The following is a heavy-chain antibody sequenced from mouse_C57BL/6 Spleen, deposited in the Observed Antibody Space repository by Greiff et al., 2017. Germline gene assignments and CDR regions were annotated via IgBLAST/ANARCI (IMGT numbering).Heavy chain of an antibody. CDR3: ARETTVVAFDY. CDR1: GFTFSSYA. CDR2: ISDGGSYT. V-gene: IGHV5-4*01. D-gene: IGHD1-1*01. Sequence: EVQLVESGGGLVKPGGSLKLSCAASGFTFSSYAMSWVRQTPEKRLEWVATISDGGSYTYYPDNVKGRFTISRDNAKNNLYLQMSHLKSEDTAMYYCARETTVVAFDYWGQGTTLTVSS. J-gene: IGHJ2*01.